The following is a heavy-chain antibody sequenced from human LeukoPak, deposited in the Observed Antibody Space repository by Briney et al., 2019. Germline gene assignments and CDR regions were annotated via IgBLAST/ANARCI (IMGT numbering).Heavy chain of an antibody. CDR3: ARARSGIFEY. CDR2: TYYRSKWSN. D-gene: IGHD6-19*01. V-gene: IGHV6-1*01. Sequence: SQTLSLTCAISGDSVSSNFVTWNWIRQSPSRGLEWLGRTYYRSKWSNDYAVSVKSRITIDPDTSKNQFSLQLNSVTPEDTALYYCARARSGIFEYWGQGILVTVSS. CDR1: GDSVSSNFVT. J-gene: IGHJ4*02.